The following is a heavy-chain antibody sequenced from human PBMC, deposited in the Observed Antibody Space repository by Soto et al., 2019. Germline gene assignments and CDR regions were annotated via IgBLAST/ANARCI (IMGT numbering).Heavy chain of an antibody. CDR3: ARHGFGHIHGLVDV. CDR1: GDSLTNYY. V-gene: IGHV4-59*08. Sequence: QVQLQESGPGLVKPSETLSLTCTVSGDSLTNYYCSWFRQPPGKGLEWIGYIMYSGYSAYNLSLKRRVTMSMDTSKTQFSLMLESVTATDTAVYYCARHGFGHIHGLVDVWGQGTTVIVSS. D-gene: IGHD3-10*01. J-gene: IGHJ6*02. CDR2: IMYSGYS.